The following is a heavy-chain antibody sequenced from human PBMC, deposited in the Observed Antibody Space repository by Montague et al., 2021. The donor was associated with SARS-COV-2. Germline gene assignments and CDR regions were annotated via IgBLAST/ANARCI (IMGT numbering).Heavy chain of an antibody. Sequence: SLRLSCAASGFIFSSYGMHWVRQAPGKGLEWVAHIWYDGSNENYVDSVKGRFTISRDNFKNTLYLQMNSLRAEDTAFYYCARGSVGGYYFDYWGRGTLVTVPS. V-gene: IGHV3-33*01. D-gene: IGHD1-26*01. CDR2: IWYDGSNE. CDR1: GFIFSSYG. CDR3: ARGSVGGYYFDY. J-gene: IGHJ4*02.